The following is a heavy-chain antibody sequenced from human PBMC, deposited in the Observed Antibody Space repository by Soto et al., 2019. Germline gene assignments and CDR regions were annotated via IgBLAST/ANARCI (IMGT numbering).Heavy chain of an antibody. D-gene: IGHD6-6*01. CDR2: IIPIFGTA. Sequence: QVQLVQSGAEVKKPGSSVKVSCKASGGTFSSYAISWVRQAPGQGLEWMGGIIPIFGTANYAQKFQGRVTITADESTSTAYSELSSLRSEDTAVYYCAREGEAARGLTYYYYGMDVWGQGTTVTVSS. J-gene: IGHJ6*02. CDR1: GGTFSSYA. CDR3: AREGEAARGLTYYYYGMDV. V-gene: IGHV1-69*12.